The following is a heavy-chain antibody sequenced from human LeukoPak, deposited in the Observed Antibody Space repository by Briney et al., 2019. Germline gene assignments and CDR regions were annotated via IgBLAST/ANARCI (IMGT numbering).Heavy chain of an antibody. CDR3: TRHVHNYGIDY. V-gene: IGHV4-39*01. Sequence: SETLSLTCTVSGGSISISSYYCGGFRQPRAKGLEWIANINDGGSTYYNPSLKSRVTISADTSKSQYSLMLSSVTAADTAVYYCTRHVHNYGIDYWGQGTLVTVSS. CDR2: INDGGST. D-gene: IGHD5-18*01. J-gene: IGHJ4*02. CDR1: GGSISISSYY.